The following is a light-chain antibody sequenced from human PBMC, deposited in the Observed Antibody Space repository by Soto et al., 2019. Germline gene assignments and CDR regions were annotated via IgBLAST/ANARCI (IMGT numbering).Light chain of an antibody. Sequence: QSALTQPASVSGSLGQSITISCTGTSSDVGGYNYVSWYQQHPGKAPKLMIYEVSNRPSGISNRFSGSKSGNTASLTISGLQAEDDTDYYSSSYTSTNTRLFGTGTKLT. CDR1: SSDVGGYNY. CDR2: EVS. CDR3: SSYTSTNTRL. J-gene: IGLJ1*01. V-gene: IGLV2-14*01.